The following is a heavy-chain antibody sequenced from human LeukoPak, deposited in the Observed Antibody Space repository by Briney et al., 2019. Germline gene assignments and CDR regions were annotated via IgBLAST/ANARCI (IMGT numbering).Heavy chain of an antibody. D-gene: IGHD6-13*01. J-gene: IGHJ5*02. V-gene: IGHV4-59*12. CDR3: ARLHIAAAVRWFDP. CDR1: GGSISSYY. Sequence: SETLSLTCTVSGGSISSYYWSWIRQPPGKGLEWIGYIYYTGTTNYNPSLNSRVTISVDTSKNQFSLKLSSVTAADTAVYYCARLHIAAAVRWFDPWGQGTLVTVSS. CDR2: IYYTGTT.